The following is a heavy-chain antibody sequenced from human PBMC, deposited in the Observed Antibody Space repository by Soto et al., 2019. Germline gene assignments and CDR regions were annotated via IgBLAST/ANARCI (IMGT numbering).Heavy chain of an antibody. CDR2: INPNSGGT. V-gene: IGHV1-2*04. CDR1: GYTFTGYY. J-gene: IGHJ6*02. Sequence: ASVKVSCKASGYTFTGYYMHWVRQAPGQGLEWMGWINPNSGGTNYAQKFQGWVTMTRDTSISTAYMELRSLRSDDTAVYYCARVGVGKVRGLYGMDVWGQGTTVTVSS. CDR3: ARVGVGKVRGLYGMDV. D-gene: IGHD3-10*01.